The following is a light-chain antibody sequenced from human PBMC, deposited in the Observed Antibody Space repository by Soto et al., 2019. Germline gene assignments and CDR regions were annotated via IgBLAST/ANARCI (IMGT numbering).Light chain of an antibody. J-gene: IGLJ1*01. CDR2: EVT. CDR1: SSDVGTYNY. CDR3: CSSGGSPTYV. Sequence: QSVLTQPASVSGSPGQSITISCTGTSSDVGTYNYVSWYQQHPGKAPKVMIYEVTYRPSGVSNRFSGSKSGNTASLTISGLKVEDEADYYCCSSGGSPTYVFGTGTKVTVL. V-gene: IGLV2-23*02.